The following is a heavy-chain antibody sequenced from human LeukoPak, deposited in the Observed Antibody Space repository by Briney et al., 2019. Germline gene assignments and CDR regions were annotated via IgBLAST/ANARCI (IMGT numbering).Heavy chain of an antibody. J-gene: IGHJ6*02. CDR3: AKDGSTQSRAPYYYSMDV. Sequence: PGGSLRLSCAASGFTFDDYAMHWVRQAPGKGLEWVSGISWNSGSIGYADSVKGRFTISRDNAKNSLYLQMNSLRAEDTALYYCAKDGSTQSRAPYYYSMDVWGQGTTVTVSS. V-gene: IGHV3-9*01. D-gene: IGHD2/OR15-2a*01. CDR1: GFTFDDYA. CDR2: ISWNSGSI.